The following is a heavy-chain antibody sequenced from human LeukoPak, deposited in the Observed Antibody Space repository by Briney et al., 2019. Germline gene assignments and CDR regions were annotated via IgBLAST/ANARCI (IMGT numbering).Heavy chain of an antibody. J-gene: IGHJ4*02. Sequence: SETLSLTCTVSGGSISSGDYFWSWIRQHPGKGLEWIGYIYYSGSTYYNPSLKSRVAISVDTSKNQFSLKLSSVTAADTAVYYCARDEDSSSSGGPFDYWGQGTWSPSPQ. D-gene: IGHD6-6*01. V-gene: IGHV4-30-4*02. CDR1: GGSISSGDYF. CDR3: ARDEDSSSSGGPFDY. CDR2: IYYSGST.